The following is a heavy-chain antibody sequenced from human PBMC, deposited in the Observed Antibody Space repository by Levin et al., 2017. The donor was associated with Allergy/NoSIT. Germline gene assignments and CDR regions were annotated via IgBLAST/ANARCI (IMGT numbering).Heavy chain of an antibody. CDR3: ARMCGGDCYIPHYYYYYGMDV. CDR2: ISYDGSNK. Sequence: GGSLRLSCAASGFTFSSYAMHWVRQAPGKGLEWVAVISYDGSNKYYADSVKGRFTISRDNSKNTLYLQMNSLRAEDTAVYYCARMCGGDCYIPHYYYYYGMDVWGQGTTVTVSS. D-gene: IGHD2-21*02. V-gene: IGHV3-30-3*01. CDR1: GFTFSSYA. J-gene: IGHJ6*02.